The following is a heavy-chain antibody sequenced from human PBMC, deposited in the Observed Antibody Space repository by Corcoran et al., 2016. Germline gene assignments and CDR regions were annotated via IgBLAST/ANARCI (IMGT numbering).Heavy chain of an antibody. CDR3: ARDTPRIMITFGGVFPKTDWFDP. CDR2: IYYSGST. CDR1: GGSISSSSYY. J-gene: IGHJ5*02. Sequence: QLQLQESGPGLVKPSETLSLTCTVSGGSISSSSYYWGWIRQPPGKGLEWIGSIYYSGSTYYNPSLKSRVTISVDTSKNQFSLKLSSVTAADTAVYYCARDTPRIMITFGGVFPKTDWFDPWGQGTLVTVSS. D-gene: IGHD3-16*01. V-gene: IGHV4-39*07.